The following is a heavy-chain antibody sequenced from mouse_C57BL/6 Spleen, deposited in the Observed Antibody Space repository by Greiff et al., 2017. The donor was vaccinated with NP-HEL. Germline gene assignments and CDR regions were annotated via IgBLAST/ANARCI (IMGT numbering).Heavy chain of an antibody. CDR1: GYAFSSSW. D-gene: IGHD1-1*01. CDR3: AREDYYGSGSWFAY. Sequence: VQLQQSGPELVKPGASVKISCKASGYAFSSSWMNWVKQRPGKGLEWIGRIYPGDGDTNYNGKFKGKATRTTDKSSSTAYMQLSSLTSEDSAVYFCAREDYYGSGSWFAYWGQGTLVTVSA. CDR2: IYPGDGDT. V-gene: IGHV1-82*01. J-gene: IGHJ3*01.